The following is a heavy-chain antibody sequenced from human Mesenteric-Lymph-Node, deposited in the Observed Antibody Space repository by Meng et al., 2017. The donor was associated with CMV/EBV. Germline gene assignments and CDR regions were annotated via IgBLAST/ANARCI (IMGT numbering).Heavy chain of an antibody. V-gene: IGHV3-33*06. CDR1: GFTFTSYA. Sequence: GESLKISRAASGFTFTSYAMHWVRQAPGKGLEWVAVIWYDGTNKYYADSVKGRFTISRDNSKNTLYLQMNSLRAEDTAVYYCAKDMRRVYYYGMDVWGQGTTVTVSS. J-gene: IGHJ6*02. CDR2: IWYDGTNK. D-gene: IGHD2-2*01. CDR3: AKDMRRVYYYGMDV.